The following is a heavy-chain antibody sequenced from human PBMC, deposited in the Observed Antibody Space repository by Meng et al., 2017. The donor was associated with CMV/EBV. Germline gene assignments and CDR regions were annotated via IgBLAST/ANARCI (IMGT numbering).Heavy chain of an antibody. J-gene: IGHJ6*02. CDR3: AREIGIARYDWYGMDV. CDR2: ISSSSYI. CDR1: GFTFSSYS. D-gene: IGHD3-3*01. V-gene: IGHV3-21*05. Sequence: GGSLRLSCAASGFTFSSYSMNWVRQAPGKGLEWVSYISSSSYIYYADSVKGRFTISRDNAKNSLYLQMNSLRAEDTAVYYCAREIGIARYDWYGMDVWGQGTTVTVSS.